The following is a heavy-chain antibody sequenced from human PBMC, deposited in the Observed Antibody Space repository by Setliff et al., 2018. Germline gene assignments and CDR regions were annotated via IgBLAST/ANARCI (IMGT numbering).Heavy chain of an antibody. CDR3: AISTIFGVVSPTPDAFDI. V-gene: IGHV4-59*12. Sequence: SETLSLTCTVSGGSISSYYWNWIRQPPGKGLEWMGNIYYSGSTNCNPSLKSRVTISVDTSKNQFSLKLNSVTAADTAVYYCAISTIFGVVSPTPDAFDIWGQGTMVTVSS. CDR2: IYYSGST. J-gene: IGHJ3*02. CDR1: GGSISSYY. D-gene: IGHD3-3*01.